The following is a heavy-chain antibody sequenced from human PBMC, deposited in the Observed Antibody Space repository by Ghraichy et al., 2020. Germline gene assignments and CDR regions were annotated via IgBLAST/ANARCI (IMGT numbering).Heavy chain of an antibody. CDR2: ISEGDGIT. Sequence: GGSLRLSCGASGFSFSSYAMTWARQAPGKGLEYVSSISEGDGITYYSDSVKGRFTISRDNSKNTLYLQLNSLRAEDPAVYYCAKGGLGRRPGLDYWGQGTLVNVSS. CDR3: AKGGLGRRPGLDY. V-gene: IGHV3-23*01. J-gene: IGHJ4*02. CDR1: GFSFSSYA.